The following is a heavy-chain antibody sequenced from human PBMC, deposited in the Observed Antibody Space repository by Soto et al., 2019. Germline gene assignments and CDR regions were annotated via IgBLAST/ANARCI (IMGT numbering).Heavy chain of an antibody. D-gene: IGHD3-10*01. CDR2: ISAHDGKT. J-gene: IGHJ4*02. V-gene: IGHV1-18*04. Sequence: ASVKVSCKASGYIFTAYSMHWVRQAPGQGLELMGWISAHDGKTTYAEKFQGRVTLTTDTSTSTAYMELSGLNSDDTAVYYCATPAPLRGAMITNISLDFWGQGTPVTVSS. CDR1: GYIFTAYS. CDR3: ATPAPLRGAMITNISLDF.